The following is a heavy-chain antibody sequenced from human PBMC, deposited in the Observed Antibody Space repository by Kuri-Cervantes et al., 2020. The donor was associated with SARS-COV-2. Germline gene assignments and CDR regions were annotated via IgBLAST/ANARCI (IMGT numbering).Heavy chain of an antibody. Sequence: ASVKVSCKASGYTFTSYGISWVRQAPGQGPEWMGWISAYNGNTNYAQKLQGRVTMTTDTSTSTAYMELRSLRSDDTAVYYCAREEEYSSSWDNWFDPWGQGTLVTVSS. J-gene: IGHJ5*02. D-gene: IGHD6-13*01. CDR3: AREEEYSSSWDNWFDP. CDR1: GYTFTSYG. V-gene: IGHV1-18*01. CDR2: ISAYNGNT.